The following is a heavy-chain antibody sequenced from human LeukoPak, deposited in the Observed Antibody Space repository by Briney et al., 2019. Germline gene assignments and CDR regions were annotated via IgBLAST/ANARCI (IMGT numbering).Heavy chain of an antibody. D-gene: IGHD3-22*01. V-gene: IGHV1-2*02. J-gene: IGHJ4*02. Sequence: RASVKVSCKASGYTFTGYYMHWVRQAPGQGLEWMGWINPNSGGTNYAQKFQGRVTMTRDTSISTAYMELSRPRSDDTAVYYCARDPTRRYYDSSEGPFDYWGQGTLVTVSS. CDR3: ARDPTRRYYDSSEGPFDY. CDR1: GYTFTGYY. CDR2: INPNSGGT.